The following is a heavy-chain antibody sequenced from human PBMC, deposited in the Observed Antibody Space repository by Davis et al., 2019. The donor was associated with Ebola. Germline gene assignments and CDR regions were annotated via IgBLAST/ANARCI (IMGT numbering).Heavy chain of an antibody. CDR2: FGTSGDT. D-gene: IGHD4-23*01. CDR3: AKDRFNGGLPFDY. CDR1: GFVFSSYV. J-gene: IGHJ4*02. V-gene: IGHV3-23*01. Sequence: GESLKISCAASGFVFSSYVMSWVRQAPGKGLEWVSTFGTSGDTYYADSVKGRFTISRDNSKNTLYLQMNSLRAEDTAVYYCAKDRFNGGLPFDYWGQGTLVTVSS.